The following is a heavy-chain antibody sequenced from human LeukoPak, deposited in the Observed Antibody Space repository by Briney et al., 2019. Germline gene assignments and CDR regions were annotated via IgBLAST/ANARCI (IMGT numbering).Heavy chain of an antibody. V-gene: IGHV3-23*01. CDR1: GFTFSSYA. Sequence: GGSLRLSCAASGFTFSSYAMSWVRQAPGKGLEWVSTISGGGGSTYYADSVKGRFIISRDISKNTLYLQMNSLRADDTAVYYCGRGRDFYYWGQGTLVTVSS. CDR2: ISGGGGST. J-gene: IGHJ4*02. CDR3: GRGRDFYY.